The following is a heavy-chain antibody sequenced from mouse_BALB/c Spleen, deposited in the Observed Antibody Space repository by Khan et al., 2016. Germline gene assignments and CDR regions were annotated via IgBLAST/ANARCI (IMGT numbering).Heavy chain of an antibody. J-gene: IGHJ4*01. CDR2: ISYSGST. CDR3: GRIYDDFYYAMNY. V-gene: IGHV3-8*02. Sequence: EVQLQESGPSLVKPSQTLSLTCSVTGDSITSGFWYWIRQFPGNKLEYMGYISYSGSTSYNPSPKSRISITRDTSTNRYYRQLNSLTTKNTATYYCGRIYDDFYYAMNYWGQETSVNVSS. CDR1: GDSITSGF. D-gene: IGHD2-3*01.